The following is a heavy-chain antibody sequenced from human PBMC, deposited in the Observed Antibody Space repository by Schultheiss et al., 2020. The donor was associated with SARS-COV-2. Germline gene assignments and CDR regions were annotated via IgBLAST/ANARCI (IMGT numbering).Heavy chain of an antibody. D-gene: IGHD2-15*01. CDR2: IYYSGST. CDR3: ASTVIRGYCSGGSCYTPDEGVFDY. Sequence: SETLSLTCTVSGGSISSSSYYWGWIRQPPGKGLEWIGSIYYSGSTYYNPSLKSRVTISVDTSKNQFSLKLSSVTAADTAVYYCASTVIRGYCSGGSCYTPDEGVFDYWGQGTLVTVSS. CDR1: GGSISSSSYY. J-gene: IGHJ4*02. V-gene: IGHV4-39*01.